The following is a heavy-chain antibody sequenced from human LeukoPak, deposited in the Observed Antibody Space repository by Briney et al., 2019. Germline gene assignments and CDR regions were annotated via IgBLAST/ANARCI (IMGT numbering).Heavy chain of an antibody. CDR2: IKPKTDGGTT. D-gene: IGHD3-16*02. V-gene: IGHV3-15*07. J-gene: IGHJ4*02. CDR1: GFTFTDAW. Sequence: GGSLRLSCAASGFTFTDAWMNWVRQAPGKGLEWVGLIKPKTDGGTTDYAAPVKGRFTISGDDSKSTLSLQMNSLKTEDTAVYFCTIDYDYAWGSFRLAYWGQGALVTVSS. CDR3: TIDYDYAWGSFRLAY.